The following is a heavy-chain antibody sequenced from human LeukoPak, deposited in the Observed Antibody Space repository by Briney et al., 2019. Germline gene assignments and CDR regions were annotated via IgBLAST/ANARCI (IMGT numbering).Heavy chain of an antibody. CDR1: GGSISSSSYY. D-gene: IGHD6-19*01. Sequence: SETLSLTCTVSGGSISSSSYYWGWIRQPPGKGLEWIGSIYYSGSTYYNPSLKSRVTISVDTSKNQFSLKLSSVTAADTDVYYCARQGYSSGWFRYYFDYWGQGTLVTVSS. J-gene: IGHJ4*02. CDR2: IYYSGST. V-gene: IGHV4-39*01. CDR3: ARQGYSSGWFRYYFDY.